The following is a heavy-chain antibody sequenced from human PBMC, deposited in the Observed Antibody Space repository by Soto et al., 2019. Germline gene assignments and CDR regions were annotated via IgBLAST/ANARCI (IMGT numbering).Heavy chain of an antibody. J-gene: IGHJ4*02. CDR2: ISWNGGSI. Sequence: GGSLRLSCAASGFTFSSYAMHWVRQVPGKGLEWVSGISWNGGSIGYADSVKGRFTISRDNAKNSLYLQMNSLRDEDTAVYYCAREQYYYDSSGYTYWGQGTLVTVSS. CDR1: GFTFSSYA. V-gene: IGHV3-48*02. CDR3: AREQYYYDSSGYTY. D-gene: IGHD3-22*01.